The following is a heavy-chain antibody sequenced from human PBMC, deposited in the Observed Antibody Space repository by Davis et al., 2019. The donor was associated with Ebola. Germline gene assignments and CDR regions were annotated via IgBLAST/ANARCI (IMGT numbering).Heavy chain of an antibody. Sequence: PGGSLRLSCTASGFTVSSNHMSWVQQAPGKGLEWVSVIYDQSTAYADAVRGRFIISRDKSNNTLYLEMSSLRVDDTAVYYCATTQWLREFDNWGQGTLVTVSS. J-gene: IGHJ4*02. CDR3: ATTQWLREFDN. D-gene: IGHD6-19*01. CDR2: IYDQST. CDR1: GFTVSSNH. V-gene: IGHV3-53*05.